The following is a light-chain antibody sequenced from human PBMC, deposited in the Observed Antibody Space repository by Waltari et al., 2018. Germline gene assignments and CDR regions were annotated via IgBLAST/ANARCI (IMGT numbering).Light chain of an antibody. CDR1: STNVGGSN. CDR3: AVWDARLNGPV. CDR2: DRN. V-gene: IGLV1-44*01. Sequence: QSVLTQPPSASGTPRQRVTITSCGTSTNVGGSNVKCYHQVPGTAPKLLINDRNQRALWVPYRFSGSKSGTSASLAISGLQSEDEADYFCAVWDARLNGPVFGGGTKVTVL. J-gene: IGLJ2*01.